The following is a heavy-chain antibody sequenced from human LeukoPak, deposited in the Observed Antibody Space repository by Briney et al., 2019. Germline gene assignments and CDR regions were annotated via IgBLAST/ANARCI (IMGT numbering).Heavy chain of an antibody. D-gene: IGHD6-13*01. Sequence: SETLSLTCTVSGGSISSSSYYWGWIRQPPGKGLEWIGSIYYSGSTYYNPSLKSRVTISVDTSKNQFSLKLSSVTAADTAVYHCASFSSSWDGFDYWGQGTLVTVSS. J-gene: IGHJ4*02. CDR3: ASFSSSWDGFDY. CDR1: GGSISSSSYY. CDR2: IYYSGST. V-gene: IGHV4-39*01.